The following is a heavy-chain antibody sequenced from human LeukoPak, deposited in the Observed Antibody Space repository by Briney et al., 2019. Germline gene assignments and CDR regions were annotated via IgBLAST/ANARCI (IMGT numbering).Heavy chain of an antibody. CDR1: GYTFTSYA. J-gene: IGHJ6*02. Sequence: ASAKVSCKASGYTFTSYAMNWVRQAPGQGLEWMGWINTNTGNPTYAQGFTGRFVFSLDTSVSTAYLQISSLKAEDTAVYYCASRSPQWFGEPSGRGMDVWGQGTTVTVSS. D-gene: IGHD3-10*01. CDR3: ASRSPQWFGEPSGRGMDV. V-gene: IGHV7-4-1*02. CDR2: INTNTGNP.